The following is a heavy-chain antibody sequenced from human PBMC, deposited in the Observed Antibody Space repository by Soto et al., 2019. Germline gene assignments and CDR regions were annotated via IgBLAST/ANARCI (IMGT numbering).Heavy chain of an antibody. CDR1: GGSISSGGYY. CDR2: IYYSGST. Sequence: QVQLQESGPGLVKPSQTLSLTCTVSGGSISSGGYYWSWIRQHPGKGLEWIGYIYYSGSTYYNPSLKSRVTXSLXXSXDQFSLKLSSVTAADTAVYYCARDLQYSRLFYGMDVWGQGTTVTVSS. D-gene: IGHD6-13*01. V-gene: IGHV4-31*03. J-gene: IGHJ6*02. CDR3: ARDLQYSRLFYGMDV.